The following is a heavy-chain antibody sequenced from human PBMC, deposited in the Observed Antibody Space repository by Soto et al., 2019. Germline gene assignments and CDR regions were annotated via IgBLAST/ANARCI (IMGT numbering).Heavy chain of an antibody. CDR3: ARGIAVAGTGFFDY. V-gene: IGHV3-30-3*01. D-gene: IGHD6-19*01. Sequence: QVQLVESGGGVVQPGRSLRLSCAASGFTFSSYAMHWVRQAPGKGLEWVAVISYDGSNKYYADSVKGRFTISRDNSKNTLYLQMNSLRAEDMAVYYCARGIAVAGTGFFDYWGQGTLVTVSS. CDR1: GFTFSSYA. J-gene: IGHJ4*02. CDR2: ISYDGSNK.